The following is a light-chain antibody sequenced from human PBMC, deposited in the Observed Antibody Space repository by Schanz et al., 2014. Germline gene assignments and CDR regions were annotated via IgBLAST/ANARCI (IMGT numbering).Light chain of an antibody. Sequence: EKVMTQSPGTLSLSPGERATLSCRASQSVSSDLAWYQKRPGQAPRLLIYAASTRATGIPARFSGSGSGTDFTLTISSLQSEDFAVYYCHQYNNWPRTFGQGTKVEVK. CDR1: QSVSSD. V-gene: IGKV3-15*01. CDR2: AAS. CDR3: HQYNNWPRT. J-gene: IGKJ1*01.